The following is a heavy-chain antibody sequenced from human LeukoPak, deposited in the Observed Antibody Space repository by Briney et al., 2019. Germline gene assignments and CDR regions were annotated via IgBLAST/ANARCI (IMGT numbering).Heavy chain of an antibody. CDR2: ISSSSSYI. J-gene: IGHJ1*01. D-gene: IGHD2-21*02. Sequence: GGSLRLSCAASGFTFSSYSMNWVRQAPGKGLEWVSSISSSSSYIYYADSVKGRFTISRDNSKNTLYLQMNSLRAEDTAVYYCAKDRISYCGGDCYSSYFQHWGQGTLVTVSS. V-gene: IGHV3-21*04. CDR3: AKDRISYCGGDCYSSYFQH. CDR1: GFTFSSYS.